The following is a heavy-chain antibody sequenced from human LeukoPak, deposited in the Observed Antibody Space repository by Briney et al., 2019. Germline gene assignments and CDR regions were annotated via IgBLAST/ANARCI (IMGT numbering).Heavy chain of an antibody. CDR3: AKVYTTGWSYFDY. CDR1: GFTFRTLA. V-gene: IGHV3-23*01. Sequence: GGSLRLSCAASGFTFRTLAMSWVRQAPGKGLEWVSGFSDNSGSTYYADSVKGRFTISRDNSKDTLYLQMDGLRAEDTAIYYCAKVYTTGWSYFDYWGQGILVTVSS. D-gene: IGHD6-19*01. J-gene: IGHJ4*02. CDR2: FSDNSGST.